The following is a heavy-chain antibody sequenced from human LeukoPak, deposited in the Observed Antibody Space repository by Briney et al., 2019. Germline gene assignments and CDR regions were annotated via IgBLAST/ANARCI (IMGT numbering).Heavy chain of an antibody. D-gene: IGHD3-16*01. CDR3: AIFDFLFGEIDNWFDP. CDR2: IYPGDSDT. V-gene: IGHV5-51*01. CDR1: GYNFTIYW. Sequence: GESLKISCKGSGYNFTIYWIGWVRQMPGKGLEWMGIIYPGDSDTRYSPSFQGQVTISANKSISTAYLQWSSLKASDTAMYYCAIFDFLFGEIDNWFDPWGQGTLVTVSS. J-gene: IGHJ5*02.